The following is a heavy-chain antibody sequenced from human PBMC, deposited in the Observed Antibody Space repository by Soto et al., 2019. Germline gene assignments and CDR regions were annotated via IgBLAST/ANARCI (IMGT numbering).Heavy chain of an antibody. CDR3: AILGGEMCYCSGGICPCDY. Sequence: QVQLVQSGAAVKKPGASLKVSCKASGYTFTGYYMHWVRQAPGQGLEWMGWINPNRGGTNYAQKFQCWVTMTRDTSISTTYMELSRLRSDDTAVYYCAILGGEMCYCSGGICPCDYWGQGTLVTVSS. V-gene: IGHV1-2*04. J-gene: IGHJ4*02. CDR2: INPNRGGT. D-gene: IGHD2-15*01. CDR1: GYTFTGYY.